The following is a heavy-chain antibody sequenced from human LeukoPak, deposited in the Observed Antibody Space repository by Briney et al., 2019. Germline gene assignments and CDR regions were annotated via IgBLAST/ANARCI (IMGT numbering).Heavy chain of an antibody. V-gene: IGHV1-46*01. CDR2: INPSGGDT. D-gene: IGHD1-14*01. J-gene: IGHJ4*02. CDR3: AREVMDNLRFDY. CDR1: GYTFTSYY. Sequence: ASVKVSCKASGYTFTSYYMHWVRQAPGQGLEWMGIINPSGGDTSYAQKFQGRLTMTRDTSTNTVYMELTSLRSEDTAAYYCAREVMDNLRFDYWGQGTLVTVSS.